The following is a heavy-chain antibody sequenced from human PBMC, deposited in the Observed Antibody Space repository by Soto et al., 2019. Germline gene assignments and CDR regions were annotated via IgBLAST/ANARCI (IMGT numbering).Heavy chain of an antibody. Sequence: LGESLKISCKGSGYSFTNYWISWVRQMPGKGLEWMGRIDPSDSYTNYSPSFQGHVTISADKSISTAYLQWSSLKASDTAMYYCARQESSGWYSPVYWGQGTLVTVSS. CDR1: GYSFTNYW. J-gene: IGHJ4*02. CDR3: ARQESSGWYSPVY. D-gene: IGHD6-19*01. V-gene: IGHV5-10-1*01. CDR2: IDPSDSYT.